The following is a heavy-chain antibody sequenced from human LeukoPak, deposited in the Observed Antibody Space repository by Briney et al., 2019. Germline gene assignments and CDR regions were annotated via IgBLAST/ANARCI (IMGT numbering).Heavy chain of an antibody. V-gene: IGHV4-39*01. CDR2: IYDSGST. CDR1: GGSIRSSYYY. D-gene: IGHD1-26*01. CDR3: GALVRGSYIDY. Sequence: SETLSLTCTVSGGSIRSSYYYWGWIRQPPGKGLEWIGSIYDSGSTYYNPSLKSRVTISVDTSKNQFSLKLNSVTAADTAVYYCGALVRGSYIDYWGQGTLVTVSS. J-gene: IGHJ4*02.